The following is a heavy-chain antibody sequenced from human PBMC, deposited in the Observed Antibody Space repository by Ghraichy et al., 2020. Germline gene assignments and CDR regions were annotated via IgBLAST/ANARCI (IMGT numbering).Heavy chain of an antibody. CDR1: GGSISTGRFY. CDR2: VFYTGST. J-gene: IGHJ4*02. V-gene: IGHV4-39*01. CDR3: ARRVYGKAFFDY. Sequence: SETLSLTCTVSGGSISTGRFYWAWVRQPPGKGLEWIGTVFYTGSTYYNPSLKSRVTISIDTSRNQFSLKMNSVTAADTAVYYCARRVYGKAFFDYWGQGALVTVSS. D-gene: IGHD2-8*01.